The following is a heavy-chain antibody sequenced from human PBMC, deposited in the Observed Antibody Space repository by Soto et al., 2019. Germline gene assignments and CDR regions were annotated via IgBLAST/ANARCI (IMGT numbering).Heavy chain of an antibody. CDR1: GYTFTSYY. CDR2: INPSGGST. J-gene: IGHJ6*02. D-gene: IGHD6-19*01. CDR3: ARDQWLGLGEYYYYYYGMDV. V-gene: IGHV1-46*01. Sequence: GASVKVSCKASGYTFTSYYMHWVRQAPGQGLEWMGIINPSGGSTSYAQKFQGRVTMTRDTSTSTVYMELSSLRSEDTAVYYCARDQWLGLGEYYYYYYGMDVWGQGTTVTVSS.